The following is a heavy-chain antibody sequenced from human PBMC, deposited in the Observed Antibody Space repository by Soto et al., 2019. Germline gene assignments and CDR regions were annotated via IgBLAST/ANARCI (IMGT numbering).Heavy chain of an antibody. CDR3: ARSGFGELFMDV. J-gene: IGHJ6*03. Sequence: QMQLVQSGAEVKKTGSSVKVSCKASGYTFTYRYLHWVRQAPGQALEWMGWITPFNGNTNYAQKFKDRVTITRDRSMSTAYMELSSLRSEDTAMYYCARSGFGELFMDVWGKGTTVTVSS. D-gene: IGHD3-10*01. CDR1: GYTFTYRY. V-gene: IGHV1-45*02. CDR2: ITPFNGNT.